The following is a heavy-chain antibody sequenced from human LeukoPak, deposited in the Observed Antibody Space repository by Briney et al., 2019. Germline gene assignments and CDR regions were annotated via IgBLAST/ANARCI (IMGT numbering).Heavy chain of an antibody. CDR3: ARMCSSGDCYSAGADY. D-gene: IGHD2-15*01. J-gene: IGHJ4*02. CDR1: GDSISSSVYY. Sequence: SETLSLTCTVSGDSISSSVYYWDWIRQPPGKGLEWIATISYSGTTYYNPSLKIRVTISVDTSKNQFSLKLSSVTAADSAIYYCARMCSSGDCYSAGADYWGQGTLVPVSS. V-gene: IGHV4-39*01. CDR2: ISYSGTT.